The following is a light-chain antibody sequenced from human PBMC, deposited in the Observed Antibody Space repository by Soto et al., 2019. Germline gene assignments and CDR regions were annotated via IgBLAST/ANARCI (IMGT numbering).Light chain of an antibody. J-gene: IGKJ4*01. CDR3: QQYYSTPLA. CDR2: WAS. Sequence: DLVMTQSPDSLAVSLGERATINCKSSQSVLYSSNNKNYLAWYQQKPGQPPKLLIYWASTRESGVPDRFSGRGSGTDFTLSLSGMQAEDVAIYYFQQYYSTPLAFGGGTKVEIK. CDR1: QSVLYSSNNKNY. V-gene: IGKV4-1*01.